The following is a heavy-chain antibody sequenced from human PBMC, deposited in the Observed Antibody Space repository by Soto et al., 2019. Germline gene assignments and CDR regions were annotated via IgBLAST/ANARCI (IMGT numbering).Heavy chain of an antibody. V-gene: IGHV3-33*01. CDR2: IWLDGSKK. CDR3: ARDPASVGYHFDL. Sequence: QVQLVESGGGVVQPGRSLKLSCAASGFSFSTYGFHWVRQAPGKGPEWVAVIWLDGSKKYYADSVEGRFTISRDNSKNTLFLQMNTLRDEDTAVYYCARDPASVGYHFDLWGQGTLVTVSS. CDR1: GFSFSTYG. J-gene: IGHJ4*02. D-gene: IGHD6-13*01.